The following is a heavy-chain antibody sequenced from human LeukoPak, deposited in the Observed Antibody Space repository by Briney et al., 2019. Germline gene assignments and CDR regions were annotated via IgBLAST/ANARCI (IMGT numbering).Heavy chain of an antibody. Sequence: KASETLSLTCTVSGGSISSYYWSWIRQPPGKGLEWIGYIYYSGSTNYNPSLKSRVTISVDTSKNQFSLKLSSVTAADTAVYYCASSLISSGWYYFDYWGQGTLVTVSS. CDR1: GGSISSYY. CDR3: ASSLISSGWYYFDY. J-gene: IGHJ4*02. V-gene: IGHV4-59*01. CDR2: IYYSGST. D-gene: IGHD6-19*01.